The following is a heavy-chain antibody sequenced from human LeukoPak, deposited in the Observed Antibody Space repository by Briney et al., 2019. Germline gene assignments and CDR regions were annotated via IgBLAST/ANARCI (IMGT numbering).Heavy chain of an antibody. CDR3: ARDSRYDILTGYYGY. CDR2: INPNSGGT. J-gene: IGHJ4*02. CDR1: GYTYTGYY. D-gene: IGHD3-9*01. V-gene: IGHV1-2*02. Sequence: GSSVKVSCKASGYTYTGYYMHWVRQAPGQGLEWIGWINPNSGGTNYAQKFQGRVTMTRDTSISTAYMELSRLRSDDTAVYYCARDSRYDILTGYYGYWGQGTLVTVSS.